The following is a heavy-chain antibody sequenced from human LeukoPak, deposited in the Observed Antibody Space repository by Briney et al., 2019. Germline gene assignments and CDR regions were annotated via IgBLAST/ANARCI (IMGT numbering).Heavy chain of an antibody. Sequence: ASVKVSCKASGGTFRSYAINWVRQAPGQGLEWMGGIIPIFGTANYAQKFQGRVTITADESTSTAYMELSSLRSEDTAVYYCARDADSSGEGAFDIWGQGTMVTVSS. D-gene: IGHD3-22*01. CDR2: IIPIFGTA. J-gene: IGHJ3*02. V-gene: IGHV1-69*13. CDR3: ARDADSSGEGAFDI. CDR1: GGTFRSYA.